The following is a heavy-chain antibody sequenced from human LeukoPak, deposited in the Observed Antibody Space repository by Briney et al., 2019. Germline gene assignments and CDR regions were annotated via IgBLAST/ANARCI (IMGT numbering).Heavy chain of an antibody. CDR3: ARVTDILAYDY. CDR2: IYSGGSA. V-gene: IGHV3-53*01. Sequence: GGSLRLSCAASGFTVSSNYMSWVRQAPGEGLEWVSVIYSGGSAYYADSVKGRFTISRDNSKNTLYLQMNSLRAEDTAVYYCARVTDILAYDYWGQGTLVTVSS. D-gene: IGHD2-21*02. J-gene: IGHJ4*02. CDR1: GFTVSSNY.